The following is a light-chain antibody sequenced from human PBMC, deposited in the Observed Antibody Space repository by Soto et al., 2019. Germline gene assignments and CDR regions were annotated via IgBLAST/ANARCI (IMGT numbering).Light chain of an antibody. V-gene: IGKV1-39*01. J-gene: IGKJ4*01. CDR1: QTITY. CDR3: PQSDSVPLT. Sequence: DIQMTQSPSSLSASVGDRVTITCRASQTITYLHWYQQIPGRAPKFLISTASILQSGVPSRFSGSGSGTEFSLTINTLQREDFATYYCPQSDSVPLTFGGGTKVQIK. CDR2: TAS.